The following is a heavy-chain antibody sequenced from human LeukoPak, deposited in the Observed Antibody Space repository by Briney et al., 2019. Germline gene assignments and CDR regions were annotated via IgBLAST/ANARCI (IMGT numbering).Heavy chain of an antibody. CDR1: GGSISSSSYY. D-gene: IGHD5-18*01. CDR2: INQDGSEK. CDR3: ARDGVDIAMGTADY. J-gene: IGHJ4*02. V-gene: IGHV3-7*01. Sequence: PSETLSLTCTVSGGSISSSSYYWGWIRQPPWKGLEWVANINQDGSEKYYVDSVKGRFTISRDNAKNSLFLQMNNLRAEDTAVYYCARDGVDIAMGTADYWGQGTLVTVSS.